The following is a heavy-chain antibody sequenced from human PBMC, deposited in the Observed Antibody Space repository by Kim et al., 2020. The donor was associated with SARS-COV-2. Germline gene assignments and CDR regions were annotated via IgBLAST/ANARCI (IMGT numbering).Heavy chain of an antibody. D-gene: IGHD2-21*02. Sequence: ADSLEVRITISRDNSKNPLYLQMNSLTAEDTAVYYCAKDDIVVVTAIFDYWGQGTLVTVSS. CDR3: AKDDIVVVTAIFDY. V-gene: IGHV3-23*01. J-gene: IGHJ4*02.